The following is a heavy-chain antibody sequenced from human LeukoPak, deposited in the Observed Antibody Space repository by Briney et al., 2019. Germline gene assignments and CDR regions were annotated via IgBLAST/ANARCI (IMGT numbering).Heavy chain of an antibody. D-gene: IGHD5-24*01. CDR1: GFTFSSYA. Sequence: PGGSLRLSCAASGFTFSSYAMHWVRQAPGKGLEWVAVISYDGSNKYYADSVKGRVTISRDNSKNTLYLQMNSLRAEDTAVYYCARGKRWLQPYFDYWGQGTLVTVSS. CDR2: ISYDGSNK. CDR3: ARGKRWLQPYFDY. V-gene: IGHV3-30*01. J-gene: IGHJ4*02.